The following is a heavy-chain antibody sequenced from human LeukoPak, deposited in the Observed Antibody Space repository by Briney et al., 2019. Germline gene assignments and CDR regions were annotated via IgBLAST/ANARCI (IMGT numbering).Heavy chain of an antibody. J-gene: IGHJ4*02. CDR1: GGSISSYY. CDR3: AREVNLRFLEWLIDY. V-gene: IGHV4-4*07. D-gene: IGHD3-3*01. CDR2: IHTSGST. Sequence: SETLSLTCTVSGGSISSYYWSWIRQPAGKGLEWIGRIHTSGSTNYNPSLKSRVTMSVDTSKNQFSLKLSSVTAADTAVYYCAREVNLRFLEWLIDYWGQGTLVTVSS.